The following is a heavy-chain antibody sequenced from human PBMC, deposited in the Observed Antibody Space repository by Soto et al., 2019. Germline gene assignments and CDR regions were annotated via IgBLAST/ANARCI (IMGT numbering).Heavy chain of an antibody. Sequence: ASVKVSCKASGYTFTSYGISCVRQAPGQGLEWMGWISAYNGNTNYAQRLQGRVTMTTDTSTSTAYMELRSLRSDDTAVYYRASGYCSGGSCYYYYGMDVWGQGTTVTVSS. CDR2: ISAYNGNT. CDR3: ASGYCSGGSCYYYYGMDV. D-gene: IGHD2-15*01. V-gene: IGHV1-18*01. J-gene: IGHJ6*02. CDR1: GYTFTSYG.